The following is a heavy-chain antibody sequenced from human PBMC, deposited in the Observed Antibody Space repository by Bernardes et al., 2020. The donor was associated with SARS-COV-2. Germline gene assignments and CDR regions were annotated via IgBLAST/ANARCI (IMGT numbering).Heavy chain of an antibody. J-gene: IGHJ4*02. CDR3: ARGGNSSSWLDY. CDR1: GYTFTGYY. D-gene: IGHD6-13*01. V-gene: IGHV1-2*04. CDR2: INPNSGGT. Sequence: ASVKVSCKASGYTFTGYYMHWVRHAPGQGLEWMGWINPNSGGTNYAQKFQGWVTMTRDTSISTAYMELSRLRSDDTAVYYCARGGNSSSWLDYWGQGTLVTVSS.